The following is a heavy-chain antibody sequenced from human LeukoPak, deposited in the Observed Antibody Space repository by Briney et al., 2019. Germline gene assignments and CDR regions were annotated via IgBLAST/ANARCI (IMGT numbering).Heavy chain of an antibody. D-gene: IGHD3-16*01. CDR1: GYSFTSYW. CDR3: ARQRMGLRLGESIDY. Sequence: GESLKISCKGSGYSFTSYWIGWVRQMPGKGLEWMGIIYPGDSDTRYSPSFQGQVTISADRSISTAYLQWSRLKASDTAMYYCARQRMGLRLGESIDYWGQGTLVTVSS. V-gene: IGHV5-51*01. CDR2: IYPGDSDT. J-gene: IGHJ4*02.